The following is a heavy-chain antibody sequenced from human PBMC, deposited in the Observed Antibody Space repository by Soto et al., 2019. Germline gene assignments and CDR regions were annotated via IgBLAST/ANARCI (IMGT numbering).Heavy chain of an antibody. Sequence: SETLSLTCTVSGGSISSYYWSWIRQPPGKGLEWIGYIYYSGSTNYNPSLKSRVTISVDTSKNQFSLKLSSVTAADTAVYYCARDWVADDGDYALYYYYGMDGWGQGTTVTFSS. CDR2: IYYSGST. J-gene: IGHJ6*02. D-gene: IGHD4-17*01. CDR3: ARDWVADDGDYALYYYYGMDG. V-gene: IGHV4-59*01. CDR1: GGSISSYY.